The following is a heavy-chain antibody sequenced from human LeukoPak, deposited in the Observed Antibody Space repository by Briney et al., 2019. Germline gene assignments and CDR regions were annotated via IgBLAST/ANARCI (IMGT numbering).Heavy chain of an antibody. V-gene: IGHV1-2*02. Sequence: ASVKVSCKASGGTFSSYAISWVRQAPGQGLEWMGWINPNSGGTNYAQKFQGRVTMTRDTSISTAYMELSRLRSDDTAVYYCAREPRGTDAFDIWGQGTMVTVSS. CDR2: INPNSGGT. CDR3: AREPRGTDAFDI. J-gene: IGHJ3*02. CDR1: GGTFSSYA.